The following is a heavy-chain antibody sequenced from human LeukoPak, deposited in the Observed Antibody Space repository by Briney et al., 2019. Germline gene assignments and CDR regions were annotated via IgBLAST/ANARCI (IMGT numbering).Heavy chain of an antibody. J-gene: IGHJ3*01. CDR2: ITTDGGRT. Sequence: GGSLRLSCAASGFTVSSNYMSWVRQAPGKGLEYVSAITTDGGRTYYANSVRGRFTISRDNSKNTLYLQMGSLRAEDMAVYYCASDLLVGATAFDFWGQGTMVTVSS. D-gene: IGHD1-26*01. CDR3: ASDLLVGATAFDF. V-gene: IGHV3-64*01. CDR1: GFTVSSNY.